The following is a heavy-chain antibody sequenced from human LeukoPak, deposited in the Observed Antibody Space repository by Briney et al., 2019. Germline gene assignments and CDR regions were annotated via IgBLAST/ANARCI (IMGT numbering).Heavy chain of an antibody. Sequence: SETLSLTCSVSGDSTNSGNCYWSWIRQPPGKGLEWIGNIYYSTNTYYNPSLLGRVSISIDTSRNQFSLRVSSVTAADTAVYYRARQDRSSLPPKRFDPWGQGTLVIVSS. V-gene: IGHV4-39*01. D-gene: IGHD6-13*01. J-gene: IGHJ5*02. CDR3: ARQDRSSLPPKRFDP. CDR2: IYYSTNT. CDR1: GDSTNSGNCY.